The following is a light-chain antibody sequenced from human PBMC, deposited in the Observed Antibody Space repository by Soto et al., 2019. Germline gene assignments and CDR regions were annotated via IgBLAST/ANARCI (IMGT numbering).Light chain of an antibody. CDR2: LGS. J-gene: IGKJ1*01. CDR3: MQALQTPRT. CDR1: QSLLHSNGYNY. Sequence: DIVMTQSPLSLPVTPGEPASISCRSSQSLLHSNGYNYLDWYLQKPGQSPQLLIYLGSNRASGVPDRFSGRGSGTDFTLEISRVEAEDVGVYYCMQALQTPRTFGQGTKVEIK. V-gene: IGKV2-28*01.